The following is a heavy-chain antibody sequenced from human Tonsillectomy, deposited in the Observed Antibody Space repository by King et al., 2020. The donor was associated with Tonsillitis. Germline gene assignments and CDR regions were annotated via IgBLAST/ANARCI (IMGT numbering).Heavy chain of an antibody. CDR2: IYYSGST. D-gene: IGHD6-13*01. J-gene: IGHJ4*02. CDR3: ARHRISLAAAGPFFDY. CDR1: GGSISSSSYY. Sequence: QLQESGPGLVKPSETLSLTCTVSGGSISSSSYYWGWIRQPPGKGLEWIGSIYYSGSTYYNPSLKSRVTISVDTSTNQFSLKLSSVTAADTAVYYCARHRISLAAAGPFFDYWGQGTLVTVSS. V-gene: IGHV4-39*07.